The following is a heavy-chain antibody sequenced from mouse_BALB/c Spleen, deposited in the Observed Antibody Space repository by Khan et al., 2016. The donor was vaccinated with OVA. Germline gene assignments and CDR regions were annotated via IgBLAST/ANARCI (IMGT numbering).Heavy chain of an antibody. CDR1: GFTFSSYG. Sequence: EVELVESGGDLVKPGGSLKLSCAASGFTFSSYGMSWVRQTPDKRLEWVAAISSGGSYTYYPDSLKGRFTISRDNSKNTLYPQMSSLKSEDTAMYYCARQPGYYEGSAMDYWGQGTSVTVSS. J-gene: IGHJ4*01. D-gene: IGHD2-3*01. V-gene: IGHV5-6*01. CDR3: ARQPGYYEGSAMDY. CDR2: ISSGGSYT.